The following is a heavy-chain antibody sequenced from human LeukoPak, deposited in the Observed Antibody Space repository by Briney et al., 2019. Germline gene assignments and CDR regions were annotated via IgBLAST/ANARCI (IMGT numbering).Heavy chain of an antibody. Sequence: ASVTVSCKASGGTFSSYAISWVRQAPGQGLEWMGGIIPIFGTANYAQKFQGRVTITTDESTSTAYMELSSLRSEDTAVYYCASGEVVTGDYYYYYMDVWGKGTTVTVS. CDR3: ASGEVVTGDYYYYYMDV. D-gene: IGHD4-23*01. CDR2: IIPIFGTA. CDR1: GGTFSSYA. J-gene: IGHJ6*03. V-gene: IGHV1-69*05.